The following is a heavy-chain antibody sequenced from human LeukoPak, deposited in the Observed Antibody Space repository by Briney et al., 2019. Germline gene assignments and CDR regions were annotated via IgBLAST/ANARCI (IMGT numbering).Heavy chain of an antibody. CDR1: GYTFTGYY. V-gene: IGHV1-2*02. D-gene: IGHD2-15*01. Sequence: ASVKVSCKASGYTFTGYYMHWVRQAPGQGLEWMGWINPNSGGTNYAQKFQGRVTMTRDTSISTAYMELSGLRSDDTAVYYCARASPFASRVGNYWGQGTLVTVSS. CDR3: ARASPFASRVGNY. J-gene: IGHJ4*02. CDR2: INPNSGGT.